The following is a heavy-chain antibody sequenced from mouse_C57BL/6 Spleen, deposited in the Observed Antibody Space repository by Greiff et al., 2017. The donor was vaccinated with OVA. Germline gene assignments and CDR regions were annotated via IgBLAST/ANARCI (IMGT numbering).Heavy chain of an antibody. CDR3: ARRGSSSYFDY. J-gene: IGHJ2*01. CDR1: GYAFSSSW. D-gene: IGHD1-1*01. V-gene: IGHV1-82*01. CDR2: IYPGDGDT. Sequence: QVQLQQSGPELVKPGASVKISCKASGYAFSSSWMHWVKQRPGKGLEWIGRIYPGDGDTNYNGKFKGKATLTADKSSSTAYMQLSSLTSEDSAVYFCARRGSSSYFDYWGQGTTLTVSS.